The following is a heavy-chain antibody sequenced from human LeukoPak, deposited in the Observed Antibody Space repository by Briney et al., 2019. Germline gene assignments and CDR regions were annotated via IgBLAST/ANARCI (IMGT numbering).Heavy chain of an antibody. D-gene: IGHD6-19*01. CDR2: IGTSTSYI. CDR3: ARDGIMTTSGWDFDY. V-gene: IGHV3-21*01. Sequence: PGGSLRLSCAASGFTFSTYIMNWVRQTPGKGLEWVSSIGTSTSYIYYADSVKGRSTISRDNARHSLYLQMNSLRADDTAVYYCARDGIMTTSGWDFDYWGQGTLVTVSS. CDR1: GFTFSTYI. J-gene: IGHJ4*02.